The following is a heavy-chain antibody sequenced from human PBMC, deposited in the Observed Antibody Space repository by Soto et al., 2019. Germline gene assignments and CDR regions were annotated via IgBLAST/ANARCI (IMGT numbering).Heavy chain of an antibody. Sequence: SETLSLTCVVSGYFISSGFYWDWIRQPPGKGLEWIGSISHSGSPYYNPSLKSRVTILVDTSKNQFSLKVTSVTAADTAICYCAGASPGPAGFDSWGQGTLVTVSS. J-gene: IGHJ4*02. V-gene: IGHV4-38-2*01. CDR1: GYFISSGFY. CDR2: ISHSGSP. CDR3: AGASPGPAGFDS.